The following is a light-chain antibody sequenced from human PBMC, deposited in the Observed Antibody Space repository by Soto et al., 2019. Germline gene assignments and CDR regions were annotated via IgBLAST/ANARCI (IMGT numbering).Light chain of an antibody. CDR2: DAS. V-gene: IGKV1-5*01. CDR3: QQYNSYT. J-gene: IGKJ1*01. Sequence: DIQMTQSPSTLSGSVGDRVTITCRASQTISNWLAWYQQRPGKAPQLLISDASRLESGVPSRFSGSGSGTEFTLTISSLQPDDFATYYCQQYNSYTFGQGTKVDIK. CDR1: QTISNW.